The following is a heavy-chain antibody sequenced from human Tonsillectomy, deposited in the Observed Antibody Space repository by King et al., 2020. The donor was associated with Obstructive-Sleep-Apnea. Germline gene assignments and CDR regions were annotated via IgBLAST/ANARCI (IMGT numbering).Heavy chain of an antibody. Sequence: VQLVESGGGLVQPGGSLRLSCAASGFIFSSHWMSWVRQAPGKGLEWVANIKQDGGETYYVDSVKGRFTISRDNAKNSLYLQTNSLRAEDTAVYYCASYRAHYYGSGSYYFHDYWGQGTLVTVSS. CDR2: IKQDGGET. J-gene: IGHJ4*02. D-gene: IGHD3-10*01. CDR3: ASYRAHYYGSGSYYFHDY. CDR1: GFIFSSHW. V-gene: IGHV3-7*01.